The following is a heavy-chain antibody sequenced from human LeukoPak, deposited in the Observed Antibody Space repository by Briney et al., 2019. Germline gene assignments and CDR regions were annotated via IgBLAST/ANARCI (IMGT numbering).Heavy chain of an antibody. D-gene: IGHD2/OR15-2a*01. V-gene: IGHV3-64*01. CDR3: ARRPVSSLYYFDY. J-gene: IGHJ4*02. CDR2: ISSNGHNT. CDR1: GFTFSSYA. Sequence: GGSLRLSRAASGFTFSSYAMDWVRQAPGKGLEHVSGISSNGHNTYYANSVKDRFTISRDNSKNTLYLQMGSLRAEDMAVYYCARRPVSSLYYFDYWGQGTLVTVPS.